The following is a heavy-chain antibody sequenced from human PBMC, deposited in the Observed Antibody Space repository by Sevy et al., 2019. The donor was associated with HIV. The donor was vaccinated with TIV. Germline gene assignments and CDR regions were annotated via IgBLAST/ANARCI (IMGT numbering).Heavy chain of an antibody. CDR3: LRSGGAHDNGFDP. J-gene: IGHJ5*02. D-gene: IGHD3-10*01. Sequence: GGSLRLSCAASGFTFSSYDMNWVRQAPGKGLEWVSKISSSGSTISYADSVKGRFTISRDNAKNSLNLQMNSLRAEDTAVYYCLRSGGAHDNGFDPWGQGTLVTVSS. V-gene: IGHV3-48*03. CDR2: ISSSGSTI. CDR1: GFTFSSYD.